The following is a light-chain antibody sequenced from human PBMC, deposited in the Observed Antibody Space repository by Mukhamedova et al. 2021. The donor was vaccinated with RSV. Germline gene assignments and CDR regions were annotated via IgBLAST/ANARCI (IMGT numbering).Light chain of an antibody. CDR3: QQSRSFPFT. J-gene: IGKJ3*01. CDR2: GAF. V-gene: IGKV1-12*02. Sequence: WYQRRVHGKAPKLLIYGAFNLETGVPSRFSGSRSGTDFTLTISSLQPEDFATYYCQQSRSFPFTFGPGTKVEI.